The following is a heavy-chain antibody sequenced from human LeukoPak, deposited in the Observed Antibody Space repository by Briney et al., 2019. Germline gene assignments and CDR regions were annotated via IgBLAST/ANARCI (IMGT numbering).Heavy chain of an antibody. CDR2: IYSGST. V-gene: IGHV4-39*01. J-gene: IGHJ5*02. D-gene: IGHD6-13*01. CDR3: ARPQADSSSFGHWFDP. CDR1: GGSISSSSYY. Sequence: SETLSLTCTVSGGSISSSSYYWGWIRQPPGKGLEWIGSIYSGSTYYNPSLKSRVTISVDTSKNQFSLKLSSVTAADTAVYHCARPQADSSSFGHWFDPWGQGTLVTVSS.